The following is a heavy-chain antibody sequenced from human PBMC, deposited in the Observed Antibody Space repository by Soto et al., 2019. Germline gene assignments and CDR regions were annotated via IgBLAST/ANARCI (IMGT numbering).Heavy chain of an antibody. CDR3: ARDGRVLTVHAVDL. V-gene: IGHV3-20*04. D-gene: IGHD7-27*01. CDR2: ITWNGVTT. Sequence: EVQLVESGGGVIWPGGSLRLSCAASGFTFDDFGLTWVRQAPGKGLEWVSGITWNGVTTGYAASVKGRFTISSDSGKNSLDLLMTNLTDEDTALSYGARDGRVLTVHAVDLWGQGTMVTVSS. CDR1: GFTFDDFG. J-gene: IGHJ3*01.